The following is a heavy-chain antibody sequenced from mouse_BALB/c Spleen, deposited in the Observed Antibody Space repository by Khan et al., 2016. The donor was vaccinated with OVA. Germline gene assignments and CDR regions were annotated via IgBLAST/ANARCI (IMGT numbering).Heavy chain of an antibody. D-gene: IGHD2-3*01. CDR1: GYPFTSYY. J-gene: IGHJ4*01. CDR2: ISCYNGAT. Sequence: LVKTGASVKISCKASGYPFTSYYIHWVKQSHGKSLEWIGFISCYNGATTYNQKFKGKATITVDTSSRTAYMRFNSLTSEDSAVYYCASDGYYYAMDYWGQGTSVTVSS. V-gene: IGHV1S34*01. CDR3: ASDGYYYAMDY.